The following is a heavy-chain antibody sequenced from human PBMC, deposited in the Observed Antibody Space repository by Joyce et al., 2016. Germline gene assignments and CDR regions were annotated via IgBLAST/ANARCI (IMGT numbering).Heavy chain of an antibody. V-gene: IGHV4-34*01. J-gene: IGHJ2*01. CDR2: INNSGST. Sequence: QVQLQQWGAGLLKPSETLSLTCAVYGGSFRGYYWSWIRPPPGKGLEWIGEINNSGSTNDNPSLKSRVTISVDTSKNQFSLKLSSVSAADTAVYYCARGRGGYSYGWGTSFWYFDLWGRGTLVTVSS. CDR3: ARGRGGYSYGWGTSFWYFDL. D-gene: IGHD5-18*01. CDR1: GGSFRGYY.